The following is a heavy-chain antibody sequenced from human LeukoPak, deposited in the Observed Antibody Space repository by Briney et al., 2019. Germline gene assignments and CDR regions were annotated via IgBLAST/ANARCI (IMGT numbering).Heavy chain of an antibody. Sequence: GGSLRLSCAASGFTFSSYGMHWVRQAPGKGLEWVAFIRYDGSNKYYADSVKGRFTISRDNSKNTLYLQMDSLRAEDTAVYYCAKPRRDILPLDYWGQGTLATVSS. CDR2: IRYDGSNK. J-gene: IGHJ4*02. D-gene: IGHD3-9*01. CDR1: GFTFSSYG. CDR3: AKPRRDILPLDY. V-gene: IGHV3-30*02.